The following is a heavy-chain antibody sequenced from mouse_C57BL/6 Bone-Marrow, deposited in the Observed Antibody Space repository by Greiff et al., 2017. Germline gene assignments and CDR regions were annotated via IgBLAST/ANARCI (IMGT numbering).Heavy chain of an antibody. Sequence: ESGPGLVKPSQSLSLTCSVTGYSITSGYYWNWIRQFPGNKLEWMGYISYDGSNNYNPSLKNRISITRDTSKNQFFLKLNSVTTEDTATYYCSNSYYYGSSLYYYAMDYWGQGTSVTVSS. CDR3: SNSYYYGSSLYYYAMDY. V-gene: IGHV3-6*01. CDR1: GYSITSGYY. CDR2: ISYDGSN. J-gene: IGHJ4*01. D-gene: IGHD1-1*01.